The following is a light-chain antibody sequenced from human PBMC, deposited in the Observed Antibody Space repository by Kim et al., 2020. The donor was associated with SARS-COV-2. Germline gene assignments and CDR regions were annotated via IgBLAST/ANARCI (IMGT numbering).Light chain of an antibody. J-gene: IGLJ2*01. Sequence: RVSISCSGSSSNIGNNYVSWYQQLPGTAPKLLIYRNNQRPSGVPDRFSGSKSGTSASLAISGLRSEDEADYYCATWDDSLSDPRVFGGGTQLTVL. V-gene: IGLV1-47*01. CDR1: SSNIGNNY. CDR3: ATWDDSLSDPRV. CDR2: RNN.